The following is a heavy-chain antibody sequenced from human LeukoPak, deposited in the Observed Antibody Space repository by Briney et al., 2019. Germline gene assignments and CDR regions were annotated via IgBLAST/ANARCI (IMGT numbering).Heavy chain of an antibody. CDR1: GGSFSGYY. CDR3: ARGQARLSWFDP. D-gene: IGHD6-19*01. CDR2: INHSGST. V-gene: IGHV4-34*01. J-gene: IGHJ5*02. Sequence: SETLSLTCAVYGGSFSGYYWSCIRQPPGKGLEWIGEINHSGSTNYNPSLKSQVTISVDTSKNQFSLKLSSVTAADTAVYYCARGQARLSWFDPWGQGTLVTVSS.